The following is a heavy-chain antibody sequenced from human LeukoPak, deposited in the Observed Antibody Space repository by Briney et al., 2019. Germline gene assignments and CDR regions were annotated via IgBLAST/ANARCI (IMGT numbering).Heavy chain of an antibody. Sequence: SETLSLTCTVTGASISSHCWCWIRQTPGTGLEWIGDIYDRGSTTYNPSLKSRVSISVDTSRNQFSLNLRSVTAADTAVYYCAKIEVGRFDPWGQGTLVTVSS. D-gene: IGHD1-26*01. V-gene: IGHV4-59*11. CDR3: AKIEVGRFDP. J-gene: IGHJ5*02. CDR1: GASISSHC. CDR2: IYDRGST.